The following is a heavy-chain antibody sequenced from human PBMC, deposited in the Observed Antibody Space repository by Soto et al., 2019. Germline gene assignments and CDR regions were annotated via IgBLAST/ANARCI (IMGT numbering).Heavy chain of an antibody. V-gene: IGHV1-69*13. Sequence: SVKVSCKASGGTFSSYAISWVRQAPGQGLEWMGGIIPIFGTANYAQKFQGRVTITADESTSTAYMELSSLRSEDTAVCYCARRYCGGDCYYYYFDYWGQGTLVTVS. CDR1: GGTFSSYA. CDR3: ARRYCGGDCYYYYFDY. CDR2: IIPIFGTA. J-gene: IGHJ4*02. D-gene: IGHD2-21*02.